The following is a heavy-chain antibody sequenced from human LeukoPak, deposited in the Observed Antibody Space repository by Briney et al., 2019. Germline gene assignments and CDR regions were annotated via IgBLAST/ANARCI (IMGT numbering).Heavy chain of an antibody. CDR1: GYRFTSFA. Sequence: ASVKVSCKASGYRFTSFAINWARQAPGQGLEWMGWINTNTGNPTYAQGFTGRFVFSLDTSVSTAYLQIRSLKAEDTAVYYCAREGWSDPWGQGTLVTVSS. V-gene: IGHV7-4-1*02. CDR2: INTNTGNP. J-gene: IGHJ5*02. CDR3: AREGWSDP.